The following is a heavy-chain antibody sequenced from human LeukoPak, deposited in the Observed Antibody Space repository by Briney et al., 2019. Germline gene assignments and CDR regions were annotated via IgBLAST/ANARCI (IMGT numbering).Heavy chain of an antibody. CDR2: INPNSGGT. CDR3: ARGPDGEYYYGSGSYYMKSFDY. CDR1: GYTFTGYY. Sequence: GASVKVSCKASGYTFTGYYMHWVRQAPGQGLEWMGWINPNSGGTNYAQKFQGRVTMTRDTSISTAYMELSRLRSDDTAVYYCARGPDGEYYYGSGSYYMKSFDYWGQGTLVTVSS. V-gene: IGHV1-2*02. J-gene: IGHJ4*02. D-gene: IGHD3-10*01.